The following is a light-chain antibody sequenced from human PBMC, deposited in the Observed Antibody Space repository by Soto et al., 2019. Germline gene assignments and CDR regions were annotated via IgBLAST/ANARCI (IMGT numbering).Light chain of an antibody. CDR1: SSDVGGCNY. V-gene: IGLV2-14*03. J-gene: IGLJ1*01. CDR3: GSCTTSTRYV. Sequence: QSALTQPASVSGSPGQSITISCTGTSSDVGGCNYVSWFQHHPGKAPKLFIFDVSGRPSGVSSRFSASKSGNTASLTISGLQAEDEADYYCGSCTTSTRYVFGTGTKLTVL. CDR2: DVS.